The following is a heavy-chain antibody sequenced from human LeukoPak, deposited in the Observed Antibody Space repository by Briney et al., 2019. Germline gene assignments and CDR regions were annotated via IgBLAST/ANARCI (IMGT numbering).Heavy chain of an antibody. D-gene: IGHD3-10*01. Sequence: SETLSLTCTVSGGSISSSSYYWGWIRQPPGKGLEWIGSIYYSGSTYYNPSLKSRVTISVDTSKNQFSLKLSSVTAADTAVYYCAGGVLLWFGELLRPGDVWGKGTTVTISS. V-gene: IGHV4-39*01. CDR3: AGGVLLWFGELLRPGDV. J-gene: IGHJ6*04. CDR1: GGSISSSSYY. CDR2: IYYSGST.